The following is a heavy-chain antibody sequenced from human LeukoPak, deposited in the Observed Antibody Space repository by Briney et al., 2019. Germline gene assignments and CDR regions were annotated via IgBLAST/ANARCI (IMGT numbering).Heavy chain of an antibody. CDR2: ISGSSNYI. CDR3: ARLSTFDY. CDR1: GXSFSSNN. D-gene: IGHD2-2*01. V-gene: IGHV3-21*01. Sequence: GSLRLSCPASGXSFSSNNMNWVRQAPGKGLEWVSSISGSSNYIYYADSVKGRFTISRDNAKNSLYLQMNSLRVEDTAVYYCARLSTFDYWGQGTLVTVSS. J-gene: IGHJ4*02.